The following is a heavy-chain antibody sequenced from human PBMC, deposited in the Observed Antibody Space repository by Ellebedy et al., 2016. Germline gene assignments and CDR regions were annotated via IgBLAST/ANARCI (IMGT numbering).Heavy chain of an antibody. CDR1: GFTFSNYA. Sequence: GGSLRLSXAASGFTFSNYAMHWVRQAPGQGLEWVALISYDGGNKYYADSVKGRFTISRDNSKNTLYLQMNSLRAEDTAVYYCANPGLYDYVWGSYRKTDYWGQGTLVTVSS. CDR3: ANPGLYDYVWGSYRKTDY. D-gene: IGHD3-16*02. V-gene: IGHV3-30-3*01. J-gene: IGHJ4*02. CDR2: ISYDGGNK.